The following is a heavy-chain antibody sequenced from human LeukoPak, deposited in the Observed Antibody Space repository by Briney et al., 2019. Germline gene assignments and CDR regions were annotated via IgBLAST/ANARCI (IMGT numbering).Heavy chain of an antibody. D-gene: IGHD3-10*01. J-gene: IGHJ5*02. CDR1: GGTFSSYA. CDR2: IIPIFGTA. CDR3: ARDNCGSGSSVYNWFDP. V-gene: IGHV1-69*13. Sequence: ASVKVSCKASGGTFSSYAISWVRQAPGQGLEWMGGIIPIFGTANYAQKFQGRVTITADESTSTAYMELSSLRSEDTAVYYCARDNCGSGSSVYNWFDPWGQGTLVTVSS.